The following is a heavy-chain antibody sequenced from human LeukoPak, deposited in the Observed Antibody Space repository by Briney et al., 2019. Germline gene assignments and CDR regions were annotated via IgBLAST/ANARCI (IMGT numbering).Heavy chain of an antibody. CDR3: AREDNYYYMDV. J-gene: IGHJ6*03. CDR1: GGPFSGYY. D-gene: IGHD2-15*01. CDR2: INHSGST. V-gene: IGHV4-34*01. Sequence: PSETLSLTCAVYGGPFSGYYWSWIRQPPGKGLEWIGEINHSGSTNYNPSLKSRVTISVDTSKNQFSLKLSSVTAADTAVYYCAREDNYYYMDVWGKGTTVTVSS.